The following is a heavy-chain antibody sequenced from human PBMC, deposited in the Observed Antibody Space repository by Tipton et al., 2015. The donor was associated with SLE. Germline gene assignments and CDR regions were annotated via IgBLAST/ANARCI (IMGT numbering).Heavy chain of an antibody. Sequence: TLSLTCTVSGGSIDNNTYYWSWIRQSAGRGLEWIGRFYSSGDRDYNPSLRSRVTMSIDASQNRVSLRLKSVSAADTAVYYCARGSDGEYVRYFDVWGPGTLVTVSS. D-gene: IGHD4-17*01. CDR2: FYSSGDR. V-gene: IGHV4-61*02. J-gene: IGHJ2*01. CDR3: ARGSDGEYVRYFDV. CDR1: GGSIDNNTYY.